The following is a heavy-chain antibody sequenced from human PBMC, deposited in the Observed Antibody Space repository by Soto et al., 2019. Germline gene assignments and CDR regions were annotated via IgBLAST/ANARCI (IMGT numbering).Heavy chain of an antibody. CDR1: GGSISSGGYS. D-gene: IGHD5-12*01. V-gene: IGHV4-30-2*01. J-gene: IGHJ4*02. CDR3: AAGGGLPRYY. CDR2: IYHSGST. Sequence: QLQLQESGSGLVKPSQTLSLTCAVSGGSISSGGYSWSWIRQPPGKGLEWIGYIYHSGSTSYNPSLQLRVTISVDRSKNQFSLKLSSVTAADTAVYYCAAGGGLPRYYWGQGTLVTVSS.